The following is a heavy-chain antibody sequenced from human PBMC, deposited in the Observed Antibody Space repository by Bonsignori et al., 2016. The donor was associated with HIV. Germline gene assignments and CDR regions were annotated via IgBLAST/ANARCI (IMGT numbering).Heavy chain of an antibody. D-gene: IGHD3-3*01. J-gene: IGHJ4*02. CDR1: GGSFSRHY. CDR3: ARGGLLSYDFWSGSPNYFDY. CDR2: INHSGST. V-gene: IGHV4-34*01. Sequence: SETLSLTCAVYGGSFSRHYWSCIRQPPGKGLEWIGEINHSGSTNYNPSLKSRVTISVDTSKKQFSLKLSSVTAADTAVYYCARGGLLSYDFWSGSPNYFDYWGQGTLVTVSS.